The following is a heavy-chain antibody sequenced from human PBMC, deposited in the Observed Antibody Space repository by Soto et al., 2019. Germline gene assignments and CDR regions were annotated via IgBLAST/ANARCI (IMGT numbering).Heavy chain of an antibody. D-gene: IGHD4-4*01. CDR1: GFTSTDYW. CDR2: INSDGSRT. Sequence: PGGSLRLSCAGSGFTSTDYWTHWVRQAPGKGLMWVSRINSDGSRTSYADSVTGRFTISRDNAKNTLYLQMNSLRVEDTALYYCARETYRGFYFDYWGQGALVTVSS. CDR3: ARETYRGFYFDY. V-gene: IGHV3-74*01. J-gene: IGHJ4*02.